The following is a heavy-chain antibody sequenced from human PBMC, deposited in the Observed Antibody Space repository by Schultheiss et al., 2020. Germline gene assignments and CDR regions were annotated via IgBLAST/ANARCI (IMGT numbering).Heavy chain of an antibody. D-gene: IGHD2-21*02. V-gene: IGHV3-33*08. CDR2: IWYDGSNK. CDR1: GFTFNSHG. J-gene: IGHJ6*02. CDR3: ARDQVVTAIPEYYYYGMDV. Sequence: GESLKISCAASGFTFNSHGMHWVRQAPGKGLEWVAVIWYDGSNKYYADSVKGRFTISRDNSKNTLYLQMNSLRAEDTAVYYCARDQVVTAIPEYYYYGMDVWGQGTTVTVSS.